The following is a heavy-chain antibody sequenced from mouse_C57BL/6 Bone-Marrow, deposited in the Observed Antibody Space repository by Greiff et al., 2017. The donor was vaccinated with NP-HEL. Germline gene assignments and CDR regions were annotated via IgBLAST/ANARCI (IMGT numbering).Heavy chain of an antibody. D-gene: IGHD2-5*01. Sequence: DVMLVESGGDLVKPGGSLKLSCAASGFTFSSYGMSWVRQTPDKRLEWVATISSGGSYTYYPDSVKGRFTISGDNAKNTLYLQMSSLKSEDTAMYYCARHYYSNYFDYWGQGTTLTVSS. J-gene: IGHJ2*01. CDR2: ISSGGSYT. V-gene: IGHV5-6*02. CDR3: ARHYYSNYFDY. CDR1: GFTFSSYG.